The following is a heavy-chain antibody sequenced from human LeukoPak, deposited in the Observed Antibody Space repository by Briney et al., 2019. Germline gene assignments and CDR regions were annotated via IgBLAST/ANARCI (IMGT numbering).Heavy chain of an antibody. V-gene: IGHV4-59*01. D-gene: IGHD2-8*01. CDR1: GRSISSYY. J-gene: IGHJ5*02. Sequence: SETLSLTCTVAGRSISSYYWSWIRQPPGKGLEWIGNIYDSGSTNYNPSLKSRVTISLDTSKNHFSLKLNSVTAADTAVYYCARYCTTINNCNWFDPWGQGSLVTVSS. CDR3: ARYCTTINNCNWFDP. CDR2: IYDSGST.